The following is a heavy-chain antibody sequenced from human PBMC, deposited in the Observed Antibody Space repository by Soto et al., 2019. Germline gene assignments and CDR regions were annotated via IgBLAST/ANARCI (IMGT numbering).Heavy chain of an antibody. CDR1: GFSLTTSGVG. CDR3: AHRVLRTVFGLVTTTAIYFDF. V-gene: IGHV2-5*02. CDR2: IYWDDDK. D-gene: IGHD3-3*01. Sequence: QITLNESGPTVVRPTETLTLTCSFSGFSLTTSGVGVGWVRQSPGKAPEWLALIYWDDDKRYSESLKSRLTITKYTSKNQVVLTVANLDPTDTATYYCAHRVLRTVFGLVTTTAIYFDFWGQGTPVAVSS. J-gene: IGHJ4*02.